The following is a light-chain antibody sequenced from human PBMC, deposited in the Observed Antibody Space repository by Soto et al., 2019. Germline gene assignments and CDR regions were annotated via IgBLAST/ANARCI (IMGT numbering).Light chain of an antibody. CDR3: QQRGNWPLT. J-gene: IGKJ3*01. CDR2: DTS. V-gene: IGKV3-11*01. Sequence: EIGLTQSPATLSLSPGDTATLSCRASQSFSGSLAWYQQKPGQAPRLLIYDTSNRVTGVPARFSGRGSGTDFTLTISSLEPEDFAVYYCQQRGNWPLTFGPGTKLDVK. CDR1: QSFSGS.